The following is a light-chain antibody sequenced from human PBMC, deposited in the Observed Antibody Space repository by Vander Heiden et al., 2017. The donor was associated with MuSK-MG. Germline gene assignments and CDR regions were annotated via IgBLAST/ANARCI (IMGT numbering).Light chain of an antibody. J-gene: IGKJ2*01. CDR3: QQSFSSYT. CDR2: ATS. CDR1: ESIRRY. V-gene: IGKV1-39*01. Sequence: DILMTQSPSSLSASVGDRVTITCRASESIRRYLNWYQYKPGKAPQLLIYATSSLHDGVPSRFSSSGSGTDFTLTITALRPEDFASYYCQQSFSSYTFGPGTKVQIK.